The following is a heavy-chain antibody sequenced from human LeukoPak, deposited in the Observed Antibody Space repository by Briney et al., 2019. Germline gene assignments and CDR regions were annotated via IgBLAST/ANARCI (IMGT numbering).Heavy chain of an antibody. CDR1: GFTFDDYA. CDR2: ISWNSGSI. V-gene: IGHV3-9*01. J-gene: IGHJ4*02. D-gene: IGHD3-22*01. CDR3: ARDLYYYDSSGYYLGY. Sequence: GGSLRLSCAASGFTFDDYAMHWVRQAPGKGLEWVSGISWNSGSIAYADSVKGRFTISRDNAQNSLYLQMNSLRAEDTAFYYCARDLYYYDSSGYYLGYWGQGTLVTVSS.